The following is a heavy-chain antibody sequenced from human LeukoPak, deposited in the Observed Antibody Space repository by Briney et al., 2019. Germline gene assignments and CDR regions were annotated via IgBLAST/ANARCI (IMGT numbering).Heavy chain of an antibody. CDR3: AKMLYYDSSGTLDY. Sequence: GGSLRLSCAASGFTFSSYGMHWVRQAPGKGLEWVAVIWYDGSNKYYADSVKGRFTISRDNSKNTLYLQMNSLRAEDTAVYYCAKMLYYDSSGTLDYWGQGTLVTVSS. CDR1: GFTFSSYG. CDR2: IWYDGSNK. D-gene: IGHD3-22*01. V-gene: IGHV3-33*06. J-gene: IGHJ4*02.